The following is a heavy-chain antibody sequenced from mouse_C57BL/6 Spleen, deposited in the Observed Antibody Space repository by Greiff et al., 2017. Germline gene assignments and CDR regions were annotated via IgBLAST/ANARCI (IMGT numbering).Heavy chain of an antibody. CDR1: GFTFSSYA. CDR3: ARGQGGFTTVDGYFDV. J-gene: IGHJ1*03. Sequence: EVKLVESGGGLVKPGGSLKLSCAASGFTFSSYAMSWVRQTPEKRLEWVATISDGGSYTYYPDNVKGRFTISRDNAKNNLYLQMSHLKSEDTAMYYCARGQGGFTTVDGYFDVWGTGTTVTVSS. V-gene: IGHV5-4*03. CDR2: ISDGGSYT. D-gene: IGHD1-1*01.